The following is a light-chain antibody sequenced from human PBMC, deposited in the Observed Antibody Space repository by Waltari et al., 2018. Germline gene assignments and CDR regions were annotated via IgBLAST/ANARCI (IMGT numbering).Light chain of an antibody. Sequence: QSALTQPASVSGSPGQSITISCTGTTSDLGGYNYVSWYQPHPGKAPKLIIFDVSSRPSGVSNRFAGAKSANTASLIISGLQAEDEADYYCCSFTSSSTWVFGGGTKLTVL. J-gene: IGLJ3*02. CDR1: TSDLGGYNY. V-gene: IGLV2-14*03. CDR2: DVS. CDR3: CSFTSSSTWV.